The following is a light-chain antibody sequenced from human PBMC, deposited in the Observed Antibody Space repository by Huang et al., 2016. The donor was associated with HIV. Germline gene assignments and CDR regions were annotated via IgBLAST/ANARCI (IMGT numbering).Light chain of an antibody. Sequence: DIQMTQSPSSLSASIGDRVTMTCRASHKSNSNLNWYQQKPGKAPKLLIFIATYLASGVPSRFSGSGSGTHFTLTINGLQPEDLATYFCQQSQNTPWTFGQGSRLEIK. J-gene: IGKJ1*01. CDR3: QQSQNTPWT. CDR2: IAT. V-gene: IGKV1-39*01. CDR1: HKSNSN.